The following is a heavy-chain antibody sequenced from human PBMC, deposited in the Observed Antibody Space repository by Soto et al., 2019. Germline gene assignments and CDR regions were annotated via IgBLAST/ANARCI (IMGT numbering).Heavy chain of an antibody. CDR1: GYTFPPYD. J-gene: IGHJ4*02. CDR3: ARGASRPFDY. V-gene: IGHV1-18*01. Sequence: GASVKVSCKASGYTFPPYDISWVRQAPGQGLEWMGRISPYNGNKHYAQKLQGRVTMTTDTSTSTSYMELRSLRSDDTAVYYCARGASRPFDYWGQGTPVTVSS. CDR2: ISPYNGNK. D-gene: IGHD6-6*01.